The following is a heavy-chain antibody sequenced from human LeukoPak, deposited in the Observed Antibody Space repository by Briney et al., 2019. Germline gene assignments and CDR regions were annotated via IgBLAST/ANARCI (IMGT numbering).Heavy chain of an antibody. CDR2: ISYEGSNK. D-gene: IGHD3-9*01. CDR1: GFTFSSYA. Sequence: GGSLRLSCAASGFTFSSYAMHWVRQAPGKGLEWVSLISYEGSNKYYAHSVKGRLTISRDNSKNTLYLQMNSLRAEDTAVYYCARDDSIGDILTGSIYYYYYYGMDVWGKGTTVTVSS. CDR3: ARDDSIGDILTGSIYYYYYYGMDV. V-gene: IGHV3-30*04. J-gene: IGHJ6*04.